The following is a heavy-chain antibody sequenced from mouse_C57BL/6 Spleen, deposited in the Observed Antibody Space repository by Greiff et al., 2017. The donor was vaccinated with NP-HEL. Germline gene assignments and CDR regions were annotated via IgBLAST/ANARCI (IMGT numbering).Heavy chain of an antibody. D-gene: IGHD1-1*01. Sequence: VMLVESGPGLVQPSQSLSITCTVSGFSLTSYGVHWVRQSPGKGLEWLGVIWSGGSTDYNAAFISRLSISKDNSKSQVFFKMNSLQADDTGIYYCARRDYGGGGYAMDYWGQGTSVTFSS. CDR1: GFSLTSYG. V-gene: IGHV2-2*01. CDR3: ARRDYGGGGYAMDY. CDR2: IWSGGST. J-gene: IGHJ4*01.